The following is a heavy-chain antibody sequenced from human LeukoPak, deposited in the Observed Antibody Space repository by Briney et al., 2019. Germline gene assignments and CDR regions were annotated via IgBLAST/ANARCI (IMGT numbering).Heavy chain of an antibody. CDR2: ISGSGGST. Sequence: GGSLRLSCAASGFTFSSYAMSWVRQAPGKGLEWVSAISGSGGSTYYADSVKGRVTISRDNSKNTLYLQMNSLRAEDTAVYYCAKNTAGAVAGSVIGYWGQGTLVTVSS. J-gene: IGHJ4*02. V-gene: IGHV3-23*01. CDR1: GFTFSSYA. CDR3: AKNTAGAVAGSVIGY. D-gene: IGHD6-19*01.